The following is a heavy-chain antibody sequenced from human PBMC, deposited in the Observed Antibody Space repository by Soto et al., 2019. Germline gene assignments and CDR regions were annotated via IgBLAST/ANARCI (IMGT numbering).Heavy chain of an antibody. CDR3: ARSQVRRTSLAIYYYYYYGMDV. CDR2: IIPISGTA. V-gene: IGHV1-69*01. CDR1: VGTFSSYA. D-gene: IGHD2-2*01. J-gene: IGHJ6*02. Sequence: QLQLVQSGAEVKKPGSSVKVSCKASVGTFSSYAIIWVRQAPGQGLEWMGGIIPISGTANYAQMFQGRVTITADEDTSTAYMALSSLRSEDTAVYYCARSQVRRTSLAIYYYYYYGMDVWGQGTTVTVSS.